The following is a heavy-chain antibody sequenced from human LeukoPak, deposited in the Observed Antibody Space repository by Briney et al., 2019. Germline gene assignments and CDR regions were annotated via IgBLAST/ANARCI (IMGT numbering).Heavy chain of an antibody. CDR2: IYYSGST. V-gene: IGHV4-39*01. Sequence: PSETLSLTCTVSGGSISSSSYDWGWIRQPPGKGLEWIGSIYYSGSTYYNPSLKSRVTICVYTSKNQFSLKLSSVTAPDTAVYYCVRGPYYDFWSGYGEYGMDVWGQGTTVTVSS. CDR1: GGSISSSSYD. J-gene: IGHJ6*02. CDR3: VRGPYYDFWSGYGEYGMDV. D-gene: IGHD3-3*01.